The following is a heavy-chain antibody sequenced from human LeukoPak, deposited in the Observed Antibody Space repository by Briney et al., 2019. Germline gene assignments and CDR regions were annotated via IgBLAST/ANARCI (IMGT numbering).Heavy chain of an antibody. V-gene: IGHV6-1*01. Sequence: SQTLSLTCAISGDSVSSNSAAWNWIRQSPSRGLEWLGRTYYRSKWYNDYAVSVKSRITINPDTSKNQVSLQLNSVTPEDTAVYYCARDRGYSYGLGVYNWFDPWGQGTLVTVSS. CDR1: GDSVSSNSAA. CDR2: TYYRSKWYN. D-gene: IGHD5-18*01. CDR3: ARDRGYSYGLGVYNWFDP. J-gene: IGHJ5*02.